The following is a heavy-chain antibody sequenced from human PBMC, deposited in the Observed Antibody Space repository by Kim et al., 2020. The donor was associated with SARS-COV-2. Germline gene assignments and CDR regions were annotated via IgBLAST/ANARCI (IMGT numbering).Heavy chain of an antibody. CDR1: GGTFSSYA. CDR3: ARALPANPWQQLAYYFDY. CDR2: IIPIFGTA. D-gene: IGHD6-13*01. V-gene: IGHV1-69*13. J-gene: IGHJ4*02. Sequence: SVKVSCKASGGTFSSYAISWVRQAPGQGLEWMGGIIPIFGTANYAQKFQGRVTITADESTSTAYMELSSLRSEDTAVYYCARALPANPWQQLAYYFDYWGQGTLVTVSS.